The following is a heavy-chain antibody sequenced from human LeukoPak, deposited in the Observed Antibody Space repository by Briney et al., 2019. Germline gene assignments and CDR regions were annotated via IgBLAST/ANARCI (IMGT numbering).Heavy chain of an antibody. J-gene: IGHJ4*02. Sequence: GGSLRLSCAASGFTFTSYAMSWVRQAPGKGLEWVSVISGSGYSTYYADSVKGRFTISRDNSKNTLYLQMNSLRAEDTAVYYCAKQRISSSWYVFDWGQGTLVTVSS. D-gene: IGHD6-13*01. CDR3: AKQRISSSWYVFD. CDR2: ISGSGYST. V-gene: IGHV3-23*01. CDR1: GFTFTSYA.